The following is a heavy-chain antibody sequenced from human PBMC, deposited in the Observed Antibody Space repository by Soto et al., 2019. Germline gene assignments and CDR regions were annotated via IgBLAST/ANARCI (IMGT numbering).Heavy chain of an antibody. V-gene: IGHV5-51*01. D-gene: IGHD6-13*01. Sequence: VVSLKISCNGSGYCFTSYWIGSVRQMPGKGLDGMGIIFPGDSDTRYSPSFQGQVTISADKSISTAYLQWSSLKASDTAMYYCPTSRTYSSSWYKFHYYYGMDVWGQGPTVTESS. J-gene: IGHJ6*02. CDR3: PTSRTYSSSWYKFHYYYGMDV. CDR1: GYCFTSYW. CDR2: IFPGDSDT.